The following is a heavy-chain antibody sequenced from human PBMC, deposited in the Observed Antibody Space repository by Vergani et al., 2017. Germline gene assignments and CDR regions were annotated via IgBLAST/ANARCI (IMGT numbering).Heavy chain of an antibody. D-gene: IGHD4-17*01. CDR1: GYSFTSYW. Sequence: EVQLVQSGAEVKKPGESLKISCKGSGYSFTSYWIGWVRQMPGKGLEWMGIIYPDDSDTRYSPSFQGQVTISADKSISTVYLQWSSLKASDTAMYYCVRHRYFIRGYGKPGIGADYWGQGALVTVSS. CDR3: VRHRYFIRGYGKPGIGADY. J-gene: IGHJ4*02. V-gene: IGHV5-51*01. CDR2: IYPDDSDT.